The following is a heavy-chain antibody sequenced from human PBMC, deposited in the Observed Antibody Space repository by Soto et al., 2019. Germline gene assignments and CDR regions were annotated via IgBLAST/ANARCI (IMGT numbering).Heavy chain of an antibody. CDR2: INAGNGNT. CDR1: GYTFTSYA. J-gene: IGHJ4*02. D-gene: IGHD2-2*01. CDR3: ARVQGYCSSTSCYESDY. V-gene: IGHV1-3*01. Sequence: GASVKVSCKASGYTFTSYAMQWVRQAPGQRLEWMGWINAGNGNTKYSQKFQGRVTITRDTSASTAYMELSSLRSEDTAVYYCARVQGYCSSTSCYESDYWGQGTLVTVSS.